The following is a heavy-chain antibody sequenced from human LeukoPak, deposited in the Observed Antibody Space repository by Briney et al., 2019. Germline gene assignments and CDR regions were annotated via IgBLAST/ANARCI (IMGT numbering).Heavy chain of an antibody. Sequence: GGSLRLSCAASGFTFSNYDMTWVRQAPGKGLEWVSAISGNDGYTYYADSIKGRFTISRDNSKNTLYLQMNSLRAEDTAVYYCAKDHGHFDYWGQGTLVTVSS. J-gene: IGHJ4*02. CDR2: ISGNDGYT. V-gene: IGHV3-23*01. CDR3: AKDHGHFDY. CDR1: GFTFSNYD.